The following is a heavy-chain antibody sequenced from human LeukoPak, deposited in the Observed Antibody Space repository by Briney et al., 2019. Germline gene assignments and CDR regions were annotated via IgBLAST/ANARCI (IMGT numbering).Heavy chain of an antibody. J-gene: IGHJ3*02. CDR2: ISSSSSYI. Sequence: GGSLRLSCAASGFTFSSYSMNWVRQAPGKGLEWVSSISSSSSYIYYADSVEGRFTISRDNAKNSLYLQMNSLRAEDTAVYYCARGRVVGATTPYDAFDIWGQGTMVTVSS. V-gene: IGHV3-21*01. CDR1: GFTFSSYS. CDR3: ARGRVVGATTPYDAFDI. D-gene: IGHD1-26*01.